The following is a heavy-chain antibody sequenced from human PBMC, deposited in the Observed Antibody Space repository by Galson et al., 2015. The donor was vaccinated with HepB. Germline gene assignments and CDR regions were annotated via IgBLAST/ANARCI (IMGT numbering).Heavy chain of an antibody. CDR1: GGSISSGGYY. D-gene: IGHD5-18*01. J-gene: IGHJ4*02. V-gene: IGHV4-30-4*01. Sequence: TLSLTCAVSGGSISSGGYYWSWIRQPPGKGLEWIGYIYYSGSTYYNPSLKSRVTISVDTSKNQFSLKLSSVTAADTAVYYCARGGYSCGYGLDYWGQGTLVTVSS. CDR3: ARGGYSCGYGLDY. CDR2: IYYSGST.